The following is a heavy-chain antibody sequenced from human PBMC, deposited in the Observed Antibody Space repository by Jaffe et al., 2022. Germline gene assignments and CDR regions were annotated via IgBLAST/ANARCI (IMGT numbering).Heavy chain of an antibody. CDR2: INSDGSGT. J-gene: IGHJ4*02. V-gene: IGHV3-74*01. Sequence: EVQLVESGGGLVQPGGSLRLSCAASGFSVSNYWMYWVRQAPGKGLVWVSGINSDGSGTSYADSVKGRFTISRDNAKNTLYLQMNSLRAEDTAVYYCARGSGGAVVVPVTPPFNCWGQGTLVTVSS. CDR3: ARGSGGAVVVPVTPPFNC. D-gene: IGHD2-15*01. CDR1: GFSVSNYW.